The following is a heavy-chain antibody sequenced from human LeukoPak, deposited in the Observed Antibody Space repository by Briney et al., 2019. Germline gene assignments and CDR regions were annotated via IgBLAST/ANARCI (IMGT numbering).Heavy chain of an antibody. CDR1: GGSISSHY. D-gene: IGHD3-3*01. V-gene: IGHV4-59*11. J-gene: IGHJ6*03. CDR2: IYYSGST. Sequence: PSETLSLTCTVSGGSISSHYWSWLRQPPGKGLEWIGYIYYSGSTNYNPFLKSRVTISVDTSKNQFSLKLSSVTAADTAVYYCARRGYDFWSGYYTYYYYYMDVWGKGTTVTVSS. CDR3: ARRGYDFWSGYYTYYYYYMDV.